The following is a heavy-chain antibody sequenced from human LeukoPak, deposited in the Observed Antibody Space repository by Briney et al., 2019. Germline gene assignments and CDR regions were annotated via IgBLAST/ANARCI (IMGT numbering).Heavy chain of an antibody. J-gene: IGHJ4*02. V-gene: IGHV4-59*01. CDR1: GGSISSSY. Sequence: SETLSLTCTVSGGSISSSYWSWIRQPPGKGLEWIGYISYSGSTNYSPSLKSRVTISVDTSKNQFSLKLSSVTAADTAVYYCASMASYCSGCSCTDYWGQGTLVTVSS. D-gene: IGHD2-15*01. CDR3: ASMASYCSGCSCTDY. CDR2: ISYSGST.